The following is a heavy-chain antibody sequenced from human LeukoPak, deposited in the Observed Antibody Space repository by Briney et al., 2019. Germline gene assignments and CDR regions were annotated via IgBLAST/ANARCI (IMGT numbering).Heavy chain of an antibody. CDR3: ARERVGESTTWYDLGYYYHGLDV. V-gene: IGHV3-30*04. Sequence: GGSLRLSCTASGFTFSHSAMHWVRQAPGKGLEWVAVISYDGSQKYYADSVKGRFTNSRDNSKNLLSLQLNNLRPEDTALYYCARERVGESTTWYDLGYYYHGLDVWGQGTTVIVSS. D-gene: IGHD3-10*01. J-gene: IGHJ6*02. CDR2: ISYDGSQK. CDR1: GFTFSHSA.